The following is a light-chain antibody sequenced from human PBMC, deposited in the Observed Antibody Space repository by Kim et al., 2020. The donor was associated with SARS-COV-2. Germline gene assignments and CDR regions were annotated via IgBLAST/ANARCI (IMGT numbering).Light chain of an antibody. J-gene: IGLJ2*01. Sequence: TMSSTGTRGDDGGYNCVSWYRQNPGKAPKLMIYDVDERPSGVSDRFSGSKSGDSASLTITGLEAEDETDYYCSAYTSSGTQVVFGGGTQLTVL. CDR3: SAYTSSGTQVV. V-gene: IGLV2-14*03. CDR2: DVD. CDR1: RGDDGGYNC.